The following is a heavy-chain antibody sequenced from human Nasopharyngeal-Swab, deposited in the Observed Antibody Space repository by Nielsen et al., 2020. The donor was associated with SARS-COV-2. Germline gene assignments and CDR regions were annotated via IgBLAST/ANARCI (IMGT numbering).Heavy chain of an antibody. CDR1: GFTFSDYY. CDR3: AREMYYYDSSGPAFDY. J-gene: IGHJ4*02. CDR2: ISTSGRTT. V-gene: IGHV3-11*01. D-gene: IGHD3-22*01. Sequence: GGSLRLSCAASGFTFSDYYMAWVRQAPGKGLEWLSYISTSGRTTDSADSVKGRFTISRDNANNLLFLQMNSLRGEDTAVYYCAREMYYYDSSGPAFDYWGQGTLVTVSS.